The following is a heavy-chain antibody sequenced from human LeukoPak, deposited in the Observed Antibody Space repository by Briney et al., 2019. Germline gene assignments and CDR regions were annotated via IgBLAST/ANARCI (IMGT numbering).Heavy chain of an antibody. V-gene: IGHV3-23*01. CDR2: VIGRGCTT. D-gene: IGHD3-10*01. CDR3: AKDHRGYYGSGSYFWFDP. Sequence: PGGSLRLSCAASGFTFSSYAMNWVRQAPGKGLEWVSTVIGRGCTTYYADSVKGRFAISRDNSKNTLYLQMNSLRAEDTAVYYCAKDHRGYYGSGSYFWFDPWGQGTLVTVSS. CDR1: GFTFSSYA. J-gene: IGHJ5*02.